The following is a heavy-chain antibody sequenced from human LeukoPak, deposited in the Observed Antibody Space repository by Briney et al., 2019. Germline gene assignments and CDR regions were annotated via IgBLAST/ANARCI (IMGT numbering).Heavy chain of an antibody. CDR3: ARDLGYSSSWYYFDY. CDR2: ISSSSSYI. CDR1: GFTFSSYA. V-gene: IGHV3-21*01. D-gene: IGHD6-13*01. J-gene: IGHJ4*02. Sequence: GGSLRLSCAASGFTFSSYAMSWVRQAPGKGLEWISSISSSSSYIYYADSVKGRFTISRDNAKNSLYLQMNSLRAEDTAVYYCARDLGYSSSWYYFDYWGQGTLVTVSS.